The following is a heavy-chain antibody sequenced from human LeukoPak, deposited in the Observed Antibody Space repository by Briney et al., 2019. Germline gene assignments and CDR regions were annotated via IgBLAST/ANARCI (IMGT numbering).Heavy chain of an antibody. J-gene: IGHJ5*02. D-gene: IGHD2-8*01. CDR1: GGSIGSSSNY. V-gene: IGHV4-39*01. CDR3: ARASFNVVFGNWFDP. Sequence: SETLSLTCTVSGGSIGSSSNYWGWIRQAPGKGLEWIGNVYYSGSTFYNPSLKSRVTISVDTSKNQFSLKLRSVTAADTAIYYCARASFNVVFGNWFDPWGQGTLVTVSS. CDR2: VYYSGST.